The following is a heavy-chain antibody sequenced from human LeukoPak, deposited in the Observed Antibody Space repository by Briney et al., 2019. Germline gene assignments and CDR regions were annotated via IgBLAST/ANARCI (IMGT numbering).Heavy chain of an antibody. Sequence: SETLSLTCTVSGGSISSSSYYWGWIRQPPGKGLEWIGSIYYSGSTYYNPSLKSRVTISVDTSKNQFSLKLSSVTAADTAVYYCARGNGTMDVWGKGTTVTVSS. CDR1: GGSISSSSYY. CDR2: IYYSGST. CDR3: ARGNGTMDV. J-gene: IGHJ6*03. V-gene: IGHV4-39*07. D-gene: IGHD1-1*01.